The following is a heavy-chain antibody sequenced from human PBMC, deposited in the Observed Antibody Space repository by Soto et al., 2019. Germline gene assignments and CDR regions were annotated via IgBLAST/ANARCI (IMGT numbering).Heavy chain of an antibody. CDR1: GFTFSSYA. V-gene: IGHV3-23*01. CDR2: ISGGGGST. CDR3: ARDRGPPYCSSTSCYFPGSYYYYGMDV. J-gene: IGHJ6*02. D-gene: IGHD2-2*01. Sequence: EVQLLESGGGLVQPGGSLRLSCAASGFTFSSYAMIWVRQAPGKGLEWVSAISGGGGSTYYADSVKGRFTISRDNSKNTLYLQMNSLRAEDTAVYYCARDRGPPYCSSTSCYFPGSYYYYGMDVWGQGTTVTVSS.